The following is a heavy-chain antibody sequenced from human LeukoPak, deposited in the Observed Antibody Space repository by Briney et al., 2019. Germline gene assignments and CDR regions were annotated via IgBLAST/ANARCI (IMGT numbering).Heavy chain of an antibody. J-gene: IGHJ4*02. Sequence: PSETLSLACTVSGGSISSYYWSWIRQPPGKGLEWIGYIYYSGSTNYNPSLKSRVTISVDMSKNQFSLKLSSVTAADTAVYFCASTDYYDFYFDYWGQGTLVTVSS. V-gene: IGHV4-59*08. CDR1: GGSISSYY. D-gene: IGHD3-22*01. CDR2: IYYSGST. CDR3: ASTDYYDFYFDY.